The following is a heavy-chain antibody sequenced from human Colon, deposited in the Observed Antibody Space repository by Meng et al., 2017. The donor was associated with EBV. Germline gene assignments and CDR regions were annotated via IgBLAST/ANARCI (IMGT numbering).Heavy chain of an antibody. J-gene: IGHJ4*02. Sequence: QVPLKQWGPGLVKPSETLSLTCTVSGGSFGDHYWSWIRQPPGKGLEWIGDINHSGSTNYNPSLKNRVTMSVDTSKNQFSLTLTSVTAADTADYYCARDDCSSGSCYADWGQGTLVTVSS. CDR1: GGSFGDHY. CDR2: INHSGST. V-gene: IGHV4-59*11. D-gene: IGHD2-15*01. CDR3: ARDDCSSGSCYAD.